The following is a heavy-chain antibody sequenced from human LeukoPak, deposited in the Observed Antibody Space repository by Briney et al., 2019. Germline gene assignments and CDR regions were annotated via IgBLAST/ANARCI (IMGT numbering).Heavy chain of an antibody. CDR1: GFTFSNAW. Sequence: GGSLRLSCAASGFTFSNAWMSWVRQAPGKGLEWVGRIKSKTDGGTTDYAAPVKGRFTISRDDSKNTLYLQMNSLKTEDTAVYYCTTDEVKIAAAGSVYYWGQGTLVTVSS. CDR2: IKSKTDGGTT. CDR3: TTDEVKIAAAGSVYY. D-gene: IGHD6-13*01. V-gene: IGHV3-15*01. J-gene: IGHJ4*02.